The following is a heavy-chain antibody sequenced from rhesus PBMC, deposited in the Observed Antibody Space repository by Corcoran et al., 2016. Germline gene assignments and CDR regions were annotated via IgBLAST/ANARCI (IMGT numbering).Heavy chain of an antibody. CDR1: GDSISDSYY. J-gene: IGHJ6*01. CDR2: IYGDVART. D-gene: IGHD1-38*01. V-gene: IGHV4-73*01. CDR3: ARRGEHSNYGLAS. Sequence: QVNLQQWGEGLLKPSETLSLTCAVYGDSISDSYYWTWIRQSPGKGLEWLGIIYGDVARTDSKPSLNNRITISMDTSKTQFSLSLTSVTAADTAVYFCARRGEHSNYGLASWGQGVVVTVSS.